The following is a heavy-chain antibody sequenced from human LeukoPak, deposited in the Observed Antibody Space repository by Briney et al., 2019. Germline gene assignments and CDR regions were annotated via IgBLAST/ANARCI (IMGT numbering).Heavy chain of an antibody. CDR3: ARLLGYCSSTSCYTGLVDC. J-gene: IGHJ4*02. D-gene: IGHD2-2*02. V-gene: IGHV4-34*01. Sequence: SETLSLTCAVYGGSFSGYYWSWIRQPPGKGLEWIGEINHSGSTNYNPSLKSRVTISVDTSKNRFSLKLSSVTAADTAVYYCARLLGYCSSTSCYTGLVDCWGQGTLVTVSS. CDR1: GGSFSGYY. CDR2: INHSGST.